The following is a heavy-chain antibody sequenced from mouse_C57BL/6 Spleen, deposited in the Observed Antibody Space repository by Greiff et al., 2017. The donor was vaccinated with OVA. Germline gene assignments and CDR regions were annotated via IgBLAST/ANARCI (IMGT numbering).Heavy chain of an antibody. CDR3: ASYDGYYETDWYCEV. V-gene: IGHV1-50*01. CDR2: IDPSDSYT. CDR1: GYTFTSYW. Sequence: VQLQQPGAELVKPGASVKLSCKASGYTFTSYWMQWVKQRPGQGLEWIGEIDPSDSYTNYNQKFKGKATLTVDTSSSTAYMQLSSLTSEDSAVYYCASYDGYYETDWYCEVWGTGTTVTVSS. J-gene: IGHJ1*03. D-gene: IGHD2-3*01.